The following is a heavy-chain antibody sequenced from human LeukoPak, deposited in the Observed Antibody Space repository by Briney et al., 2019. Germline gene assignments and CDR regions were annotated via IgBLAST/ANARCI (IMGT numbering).Heavy chain of an antibody. J-gene: IGHJ4*02. V-gene: IGHV1-46*01. Sequence: ASVKVSCKASGYTFTSYSMHWVRQAPGQGLEWMGIINPSGGSTNYAQKFQGRVTMTRDTSTSTVYMELSSLGSEDTAVYYCARDSAVGVTTCFDFWGQGTLFTVSS. D-gene: IGHD1-26*01. CDR3: ARDSAVGVTTCFDF. CDR1: GYTFTSYS. CDR2: INPSGGST.